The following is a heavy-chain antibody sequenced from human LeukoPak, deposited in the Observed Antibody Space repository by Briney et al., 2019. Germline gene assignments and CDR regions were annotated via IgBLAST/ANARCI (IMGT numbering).Heavy chain of an antibody. CDR3: ARDVRGVIQY. D-gene: IGHD3-10*02. CDR2: ISYDGSNK. Sequence: GGSLRLSCAASGFTFSSYGMHWVRQAPGKGLEWVAVISYDGSNKYYADSVKGRFTISRDNPKNTLYLQMNSLRAEDTAVYYCARDVRGVIQYWGQGTLVTVSS. J-gene: IGHJ4*02. CDR1: GFTFSSYG. V-gene: IGHV3-30*03.